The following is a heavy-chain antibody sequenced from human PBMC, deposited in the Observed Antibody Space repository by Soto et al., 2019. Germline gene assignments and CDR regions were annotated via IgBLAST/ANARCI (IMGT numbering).Heavy chain of an antibody. V-gene: IGHV3-23*03. CDR3: TKDRHPDGIWSFDC. CDR1: GFTFSTYT. CDR2: FYGGGSTST. D-gene: IGHD3-3*01. J-gene: IGHJ4*02. Sequence: QLLESGGNLVQPGGSLRLSCATAGFTFSTYTMSWVRQAPGKGPEWVAGFYGGGSTSTVYADSVKGRFTISRDNSRNKVFLQMNSLRAEDTAVYYCTKDRHPDGIWSFDCWGQGTRVTVSS.